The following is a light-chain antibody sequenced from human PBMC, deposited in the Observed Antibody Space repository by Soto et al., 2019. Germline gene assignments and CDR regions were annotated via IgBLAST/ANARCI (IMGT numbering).Light chain of an antibody. CDR1: SGHSSYA. J-gene: IGLJ2*01. Sequence: QLVLTRSPSASASLGASVKLTCTLSSGHSSYAIAWHQQQPEKGPRYLMKFNSDGSHSKGDGIPDRFSGSSSGAERYLTISSLQSEDEADYYCQTWGTGIVVFGGGTQLTVL. V-gene: IGLV4-69*01. CDR3: QTWGTGIVV. CDR2: FNSDGSH.